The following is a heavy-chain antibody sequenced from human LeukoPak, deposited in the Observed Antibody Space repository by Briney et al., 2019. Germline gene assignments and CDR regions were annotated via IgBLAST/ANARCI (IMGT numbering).Heavy chain of an antibody. CDR3: AKDFGGYYSEFDY. CDR2: ISGSGGST. J-gene: IGHJ4*02. Sequence: GGSLRLSCAASGFTFSSYAMSWVRQAPGKGLGWVSAISGSGGSTYYADSVKGRFTISRDNSKNTLYLQMNSLRAEDTAVYYCAKDFGGYYSEFDYWGQGTLVTVSS. D-gene: IGHD3-3*01. CDR1: GFTFSSYA. V-gene: IGHV3-23*01.